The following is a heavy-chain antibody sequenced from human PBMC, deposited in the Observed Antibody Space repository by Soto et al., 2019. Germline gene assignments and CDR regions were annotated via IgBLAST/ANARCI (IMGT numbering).Heavy chain of an antibody. CDR1: GFTVSSNY. CDR3: ARPTSYCYFHGMDV. V-gene: IGHV3-66*01. CDR2: IYSGGST. D-gene: IGHD4-17*01. J-gene: IGHJ6*02. Sequence: EVQLVESGGGLVQPGGSLRLSCAASGFTVSSNYMSWVRQAPGKRLEWVSVIYSGGSTYYADSVKGRFTISRDNSKNTLYLQTNSLRAEDTAVYYCARPTSYCYFHGMDVWVQGTTVTVSS.